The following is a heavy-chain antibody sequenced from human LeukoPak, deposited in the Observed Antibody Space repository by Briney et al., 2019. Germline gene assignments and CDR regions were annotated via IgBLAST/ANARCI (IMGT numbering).Heavy chain of an antibody. Sequence: GGSLRLSCAASGFTFSSYAIHWVRQAPGKGLEWVAVISYDGSNKYYADSVKGRFTISRDNSKNTLYLQMNSLRAEDTAVYYCARESDKWQQLVSYWGQGTLVTVSS. V-gene: IGHV3-30-3*01. J-gene: IGHJ4*02. CDR2: ISYDGSNK. CDR3: ARESDKWQQLVSY. D-gene: IGHD6-13*01. CDR1: GFTFSSYA.